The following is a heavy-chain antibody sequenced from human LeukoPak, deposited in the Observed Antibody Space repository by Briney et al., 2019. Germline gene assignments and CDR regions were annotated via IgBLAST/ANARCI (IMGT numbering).Heavy chain of an antibody. V-gene: IGHV4-59*01. Sequence: KPTETLSLTCTVSGGSISSYYWSWMRQPPGKGLEWIGYIYYSGTTNYNPSLKSRVTISVDTSKNQFSLKLSSVTAADTAVYYCARGVYIAAAQYGYWGQGTLVTASS. CDR1: GGSISSYY. J-gene: IGHJ4*02. D-gene: IGHD6-13*01. CDR2: IYYSGTT. CDR3: ARGVYIAAAQYGY.